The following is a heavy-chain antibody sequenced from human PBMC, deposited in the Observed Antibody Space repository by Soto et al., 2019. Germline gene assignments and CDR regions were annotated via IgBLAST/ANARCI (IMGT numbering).Heavy chain of an antibody. D-gene: IGHD2-8*01. J-gene: IGHJ5*01. CDR2: ILYDGSLQ. CDR1: GFAFSNYG. Sequence: QVQLVESGGGVVQPGRSLRLSCAASGFAFSNYGMFWVRQAPGKGLEWVAAILYDGSLQFYADSVKGRFTISKDNPKNTLYLQMNSLRAEDTAVYYCAKDQAYCTNVVGLYNWFDSWGQGALVTVSS. V-gene: IGHV3-30*18. CDR3: AKDQAYCTNVVGLYNWFDS.